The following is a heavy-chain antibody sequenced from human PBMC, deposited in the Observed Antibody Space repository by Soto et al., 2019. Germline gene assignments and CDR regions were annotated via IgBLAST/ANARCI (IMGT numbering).Heavy chain of an antibody. V-gene: IGHV1-3*01. CDR2: INAGNGDT. CDR3: ARAISGYVT. CDR1: GITYNTYA. D-gene: IGHD5-12*01. J-gene: IGHJ4*02. Sequence: QVQLVQSGAEMKKPGASVKLSCKASGITYNTYAIHWVRQAPGQGLEWMGWINAGNGDTRYSQNFQGRVTLTRDTSASTGYMDLDSLKSGDTGVYYCARAISGYVTWGQGTLVTVSS.